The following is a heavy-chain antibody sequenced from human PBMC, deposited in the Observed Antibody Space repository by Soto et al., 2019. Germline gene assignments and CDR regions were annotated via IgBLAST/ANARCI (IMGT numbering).Heavy chain of an antibody. V-gene: IGHV4-59*08. CDR3: ARHIGCSSTSCYVGQKGVDYYYYMDV. J-gene: IGHJ6*03. Sequence: SETLSLTCTVSGGSISSYYWSWIRQPPGKGLEWIGYIYYSGSTNYNPSLKSRVPISVDTSKNQFSLKLSSVTAADTAVYYCARHIGCSSTSCYVGQKGVDYYYYMDVWGKGTTVTVSS. CDR1: GGSISSYY. CDR2: IYYSGST. D-gene: IGHD2-2*01.